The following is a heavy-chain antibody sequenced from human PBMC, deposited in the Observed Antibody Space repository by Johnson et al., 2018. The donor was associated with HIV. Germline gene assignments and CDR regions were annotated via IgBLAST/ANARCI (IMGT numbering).Heavy chain of an antibody. CDR2: IRSKAYGGTT. CDR1: GFTVSSNY. V-gene: IGHV3-49*04. CDR3: TRETGAYAFDI. J-gene: IGHJ3*02. Sequence: VQLVESGGGVVQPRRSLRLSCAASGFTVSSNYMSWVRQAPGKGLEWVGFIRSKAYGGTTEYAASVKGRFTISRDDSKSIAYLQMNSLKTEDTALYYCTRETGAYAFDIWGQGTMVTVSS. D-gene: IGHD1-1*01.